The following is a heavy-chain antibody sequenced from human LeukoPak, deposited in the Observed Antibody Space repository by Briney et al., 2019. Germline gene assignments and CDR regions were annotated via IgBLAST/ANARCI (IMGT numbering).Heavy chain of an antibody. D-gene: IGHD5-12*01. CDR1: GFTFSSYG. CDR3: ARGDPSSGYDFDY. Sequence: PGGSLRLSCAASGFTFSSYGMHWARQAPGKGLEWVAVIWYDGSNKYYADSVKGRFTISRDNSKNTLYLQMNSLRAEDTAVYYCARGDPSSGYDFDYWGQGTLVTVSS. CDR2: IWYDGSNK. J-gene: IGHJ4*02. V-gene: IGHV3-33*01.